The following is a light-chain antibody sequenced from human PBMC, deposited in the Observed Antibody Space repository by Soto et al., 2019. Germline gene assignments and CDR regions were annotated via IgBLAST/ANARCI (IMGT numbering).Light chain of an antibody. CDR3: HMPGIPLFP. V-gene: IGKV3-20*01. CDR2: AAS. Sequence: KAPSSLSLSPGERATLSCRASQSVSSSYLAWYQQKPGQAPRLLIYAASSRATGIPDRFSGSGSGTDFTLTISSLEPEDFAVYCRHMPGIPLFPFGQG. J-gene: IGKJ5*01. CDR1: QSVSSSY.